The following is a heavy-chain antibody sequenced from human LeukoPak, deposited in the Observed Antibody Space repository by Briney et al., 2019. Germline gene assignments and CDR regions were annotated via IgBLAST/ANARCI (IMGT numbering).Heavy chain of an antibody. CDR2: TYYRSKWYN. CDR3: ARALRYSSGWALDY. V-gene: IGHV6-1*01. D-gene: IGHD6-19*01. Sequence: SQTLSLTCAISGDIVSSNSAAWNWIRQSPSRGLEWLGGTYYRSKWYNDYAVSVKSRLIINPDTSKNQFPLQLNSVTPEDTAVYYCARALRYSSGWALDYWGQGTLVTVSS. CDR1: GDIVSSNSAA. J-gene: IGHJ4*02.